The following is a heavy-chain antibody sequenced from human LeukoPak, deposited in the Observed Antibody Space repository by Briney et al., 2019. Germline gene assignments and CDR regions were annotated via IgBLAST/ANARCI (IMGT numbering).Heavy chain of an antibody. CDR2: INQDGSER. J-gene: IGHJ4*02. CDR3: AQHCVGHNLPRDY. Sequence: GGSLRLSCAASGFTFSGYWMSWARQAPGKGLEWVANINQDGSERFYVDSVKGRFTISRDNAKNSLYLQMNSLRAEDTAVYYCAQHCVGHNLPRDYWGQGAQVTVSS. CDR1: GFTFSGYW. V-gene: IGHV3-7*01. D-gene: IGHD5-24*01.